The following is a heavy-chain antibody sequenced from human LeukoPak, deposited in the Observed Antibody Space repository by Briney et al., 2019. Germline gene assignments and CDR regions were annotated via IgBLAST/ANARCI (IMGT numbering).Heavy chain of an antibody. CDR3: ARDGGYDFWSGYYQDY. Sequence: GGSLRLSCAASGFTYGNYLMHWVRQAPGKGLEWVALISYDANIGSNKYYADSVKGRFTISRDNSKNTLYLQMNSLRAEDTAVYYCARDGGYDFWSGYYQDYWGQGTLVTVSS. CDR2: ISYDANIGSNK. D-gene: IGHD3-3*01. CDR1: GFTYGNYL. V-gene: IGHV3-30-3*01. J-gene: IGHJ4*02.